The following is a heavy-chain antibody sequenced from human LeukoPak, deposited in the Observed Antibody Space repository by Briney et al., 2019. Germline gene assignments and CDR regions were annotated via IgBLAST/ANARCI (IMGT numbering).Heavy chain of an antibody. J-gene: IGHJ4*02. V-gene: IGHV1-69*02. CDR2: IIPILGIA. CDR3: ARTIGYCSSTSCYRDY. D-gene: IGHD2-2*02. Sequence: SVKVSCKASGGTFSSYTISWVRQAPGQGLEWMGRIIPILGIANYAQKFQGRVTITADKSTSTAYMELSSLRSEDTTVYYCARTIGYCSSTSCYRDYWGQGTLVTVSS. CDR1: GGTFSSYT.